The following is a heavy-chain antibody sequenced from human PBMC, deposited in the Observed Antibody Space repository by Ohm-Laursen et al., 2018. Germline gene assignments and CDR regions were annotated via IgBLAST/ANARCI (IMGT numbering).Heavy chain of an antibody. J-gene: IGHJ6*02. CDR1: GFTFSNYA. CDR3: ARDVAHGGYGFGMDV. Sequence: SLRLSCAASGFTFSNYAMSWVRQAPRKGLAWVASISSSSSYIYYADSVKGRFTISRDNAKNSLYLQMNSLRAEDTAVYYCARDVAHGGYGFGMDVWGQGTTVTVSS. V-gene: IGHV3-21*01. CDR2: ISSSSSYI. D-gene: IGHD5-12*01.